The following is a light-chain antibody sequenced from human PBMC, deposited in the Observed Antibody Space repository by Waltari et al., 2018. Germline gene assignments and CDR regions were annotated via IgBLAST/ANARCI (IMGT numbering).Light chain of an antibody. CDR3: CSYAGGTIS. Sequence: QSALTQPASVSGSPGQSITIPCTGTSSNFGNYNLVSWYQHHPGKAPKLIIYGVSKRPSGVSNRFSGSKSGNTASLTISGLQAEDEADYYCCSYAGGTISFGGGTKLTVL. J-gene: IGLJ2*01. CDR2: GVS. V-gene: IGLV2-23*02. CDR1: SSNFGNYNL.